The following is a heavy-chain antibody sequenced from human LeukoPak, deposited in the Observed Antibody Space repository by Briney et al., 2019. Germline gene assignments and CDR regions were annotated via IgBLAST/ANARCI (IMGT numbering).Heavy chain of an antibody. CDR1: GYTFTSYG. J-gene: IGHJ5*02. CDR3: ARDRVMVDLGYCSGTSCPPPDWFDP. D-gene: IGHD2-2*01. CDR2: ISAYNGNT. V-gene: IGHV1-18*01. Sequence: GASVKVSCKASGYTFTSYGISWVRQAPGHGLDWMGWISAYNGNTNHAQNLQGRVTMTTDTSTSTAYMELRSLRSDDTAVYYCARDRVMVDLGYCSGTSCPPPDWFDPWGQGTLVTVSS.